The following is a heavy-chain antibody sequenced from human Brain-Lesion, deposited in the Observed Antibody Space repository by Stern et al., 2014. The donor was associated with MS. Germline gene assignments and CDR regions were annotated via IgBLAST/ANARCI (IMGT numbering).Heavy chain of an antibody. CDR2: IKADGTEK. D-gene: IGHD3-3*01. J-gene: IGHJ6*02. CDR1: GFTFGNYW. Sequence: EVQLVESGGGLVQPGGSLTISCTAAGFTFGNYWMTWVRQAPGKWLEWVANIKADGTEKNYVDSVKGRFTISRDNARNSLYLQMNSLRVEDTALYYCARVYNTIYGIVTQRGSGMDVWGQGTTVIVSS. CDR3: ARVYNTIYGIVTQRGSGMDV. V-gene: IGHV3-7*01.